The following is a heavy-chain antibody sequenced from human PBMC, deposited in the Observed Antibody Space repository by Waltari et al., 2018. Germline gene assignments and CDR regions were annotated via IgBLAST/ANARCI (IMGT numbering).Heavy chain of an antibody. J-gene: IGHJ5*02. D-gene: IGHD7-27*01. CDR3: ARGGWGFYLDL. V-gene: IGHV3-21*01. CDR1: GFTFSTYN. Sequence: EVQLMESGGGLVKPGGSLRLSCAASGFTFSTYNMNWVRQAPGKGLEWGSSVSSNGAYIHYGDSVKGRFTISRDNAKTSLYLQMNGLRDEDTAVYYCARGGWGFYLDLWGQGALVTVSS. CDR2: VSSNGAYI.